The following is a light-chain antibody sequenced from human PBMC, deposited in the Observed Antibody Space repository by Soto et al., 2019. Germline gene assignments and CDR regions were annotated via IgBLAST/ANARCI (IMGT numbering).Light chain of an antibody. CDR1: ESVASNY. Sequence: EIVLTQSPGSLSLWPLDVASGSCMASESVASNYLAWYQQKPGQAPRLLIYGASNRATGIPDRFSGSGSGTDFTLTISRLEPEDFAVYYCQQYGSSGTFGQGTKVDI. V-gene: IGKV3-20*01. CDR3: QQYGSSGT. J-gene: IGKJ1*01. CDR2: GAS.